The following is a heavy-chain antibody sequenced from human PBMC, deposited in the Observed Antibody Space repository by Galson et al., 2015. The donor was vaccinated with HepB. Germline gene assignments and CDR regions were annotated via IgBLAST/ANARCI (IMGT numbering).Heavy chain of an antibody. CDR3: ASSPIVVVPAAIWDAFDI. CDR2: INPNSGGT. D-gene: IGHD2-2*01. Sequence: SVKVSCKASGYTFTGYYMHWVRQAPGQGLEWMGWINPNSGGTNYAQKFQGRVTMTRDTSISTAYMELSRLRSDDTAVYYCASSPIVVVPAAIWDAFDIWGQGTMVTVSS. J-gene: IGHJ3*02. V-gene: IGHV1-2*02. CDR1: GYTFTGYY.